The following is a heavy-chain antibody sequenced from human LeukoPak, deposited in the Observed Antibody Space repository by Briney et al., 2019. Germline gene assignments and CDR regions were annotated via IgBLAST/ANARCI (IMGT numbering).Heavy chain of an antibody. V-gene: IGHV3-30-3*01. CDR3: ASRPSDPSYYGVFDF. D-gene: IGHD3-10*01. J-gene: IGHJ4*02. CDR1: GFTFSSYA. CDR2: ISYDGSNK. Sequence: GGSLRLSCAASGFTFSSYAMHWVRQAPGKGLEWVAVISYDGSNKYYADSVKGRFTISRDNSKNTLYLQMNSLRAEDTAVYYCASRPSDPSYYGVFDFWGQGALVIVSS.